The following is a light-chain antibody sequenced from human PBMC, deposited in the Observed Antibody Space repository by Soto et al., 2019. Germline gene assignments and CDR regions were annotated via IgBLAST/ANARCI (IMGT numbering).Light chain of an antibody. CDR2: VAS. CDR3: QQSFTDPPT. Sequence: DIQMTQSPSSLSASLGDRVTITCWASQPISNDSNLYQQKPGKAPKLLISVASTLQSGVPSRFSGAGAGTDFTLAISSMQPENLATYCCQQSFTDPPTFGGGNKVAIK. CDR1: QPISND. J-gene: IGKJ4*01. V-gene: IGKV1-39*01.